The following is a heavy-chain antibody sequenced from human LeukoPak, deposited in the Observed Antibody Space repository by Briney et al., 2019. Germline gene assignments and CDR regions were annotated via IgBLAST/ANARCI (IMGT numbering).Heavy chain of an antibody. J-gene: IGHJ1*01. V-gene: IGHV5-51*01. CDR1: GCSFTSYW. D-gene: IGHD3-22*01. CDR2: IYPGDSDT. CDR3: ARRMYYYDSSGYYYRFFQH. Sequence: GESLKISCKGSGCSFTSYWIGWVRQMPGKGLEWMGIIYPGDSDTRYSPSFQGQVTISADKSISTAYLQWSSLKASDTAMYYRARRMYYYDSSGYYYRFFQHWGQGTLVTVSS.